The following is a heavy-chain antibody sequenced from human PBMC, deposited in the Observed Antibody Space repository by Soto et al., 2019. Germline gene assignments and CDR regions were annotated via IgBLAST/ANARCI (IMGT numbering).Heavy chain of an antibody. CDR1: GGTFSSYA. D-gene: IGHD3-22*01. J-gene: IGHJ6*02. CDR2: IIPIFGTA. CDR3: ARGGDYYDSSGYLSYGMDV. Sequence: ASVKVSCKASGGTFSSYAISWVRQAPGQGLEWMGGIIPIFGTANYAQKFQGRVTITADESTSTAYMELSSLRSEDTAVYYCARGGDYYDSSGYLSYGMDVCGPGTTVTVSS. V-gene: IGHV1-69*13.